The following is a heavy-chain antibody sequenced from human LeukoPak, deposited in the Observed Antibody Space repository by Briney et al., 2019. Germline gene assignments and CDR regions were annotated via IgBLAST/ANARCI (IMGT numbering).Heavy chain of an antibody. J-gene: IGHJ5*02. Sequence: SETLSLTCTVSGGSITTYYWSWLRQPPGKGLEWIGYVYYSGSTNYNPSLRSRVTISIDTSKNQFSLKLTSVTAADTAVYYCARLLVRATGDCWFDPWGQGTLVTVSS. CDR2: VYYSGST. D-gene: IGHD1-26*01. CDR3: ARLLVRATGDCWFDP. V-gene: IGHV4-59*12. CDR1: GGSITTYY.